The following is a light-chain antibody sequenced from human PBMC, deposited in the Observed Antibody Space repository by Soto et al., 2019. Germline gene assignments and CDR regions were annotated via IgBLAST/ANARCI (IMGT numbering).Light chain of an antibody. J-gene: IGKJ3*01. V-gene: IGKV1-6*01. CDR3: LQDHNFLT. CDR2: AAS. CDR1: QDIRND. Sequence: AIQMTQSPASLSASVGDRVTITCWASQDIRNDLAWYQQKPGKAPKLLIYAASTLQSGVPSRFSGSGSGTDFTLNITSLRPEDFATYYCLQDHNFLTFGPGTKLDFK.